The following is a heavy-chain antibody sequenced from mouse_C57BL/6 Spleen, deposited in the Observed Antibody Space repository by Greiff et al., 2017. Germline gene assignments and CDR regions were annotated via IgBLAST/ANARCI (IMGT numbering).Heavy chain of an antibody. V-gene: IGHV1-80*01. CDR2: IYPGDGDT. CDR3: ARDGDYDVGFAY. J-gene: IGHJ3*01. CDR1: GYAFSSYW. D-gene: IGHD2-4*01. Sequence: VHLVESGAELVKPGASVKISCKASGYAFSSYWMNWVKQRPGKGLEWIGQIYPGDGDTNYNGKFKGKATLTADKSSSTAYMQLSSLTSEDSAVYFCARDGDYDVGFAYWGQGTLVTVSA.